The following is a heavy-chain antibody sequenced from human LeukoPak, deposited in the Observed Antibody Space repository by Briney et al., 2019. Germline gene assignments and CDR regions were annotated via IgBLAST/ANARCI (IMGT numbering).Heavy chain of an antibody. D-gene: IGHD3-10*02. CDR1: GFRFSTYS. CDR2: ISHSGGAE. CDR3: PRDYVFAFDY. V-gene: IGHV3-48*01. J-gene: IGHJ4*02. Sequence: PGGSLRLSCAASGFRFSTYSMNWVRQAPGKGLEWISYISHSGGAEHYTDSVKGRFTISRDNAKNALYLQMNSLRAEDTAVYFCPRDYVFAFDYWSQGTLVTVSS.